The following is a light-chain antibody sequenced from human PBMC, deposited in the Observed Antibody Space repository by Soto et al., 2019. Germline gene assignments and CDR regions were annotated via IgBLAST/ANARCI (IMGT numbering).Light chain of an antibody. CDR3: QQYDTYPLT. CDR2: DAS. CDR1: QSISSS. J-gene: IGKJ4*01. V-gene: IGKV1-5*01. Sequence: GDRVTITCRAGQSISSSLAWYQQKPGKAPQLLIYDASSLQIGVPSRFSGSGSGTEFTLIITSLQPDDFATYYCQQYDTYPLTSGGGTKVEIK.